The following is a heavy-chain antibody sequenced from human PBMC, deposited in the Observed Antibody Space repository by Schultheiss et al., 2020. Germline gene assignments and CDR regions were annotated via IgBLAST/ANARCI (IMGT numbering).Heavy chain of an antibody. D-gene: IGHD3-22*01. CDR1: GGSISSYY. Sequence: SETLSLTCTASGGSISSYYWSWIRQPPGKGLERIGYIYYSGSTNYKPSLKSRVTISVDTSKNKFSLKLSSVTAADTAVYYCARDYDSSAYSWGYWGQGTLVTVSS. CDR3: ARDYDSSAYSWGY. CDR2: IYYSGST. J-gene: IGHJ4*02. V-gene: IGHV4-59*12.